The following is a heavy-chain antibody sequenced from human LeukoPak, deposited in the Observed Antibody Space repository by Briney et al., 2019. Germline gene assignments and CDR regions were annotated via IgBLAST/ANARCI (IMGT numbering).Heavy chain of an antibody. CDR2: LYSGGST. J-gene: IGHJ4*02. CDR1: GFTVSSSY. CDR3: ARVTPMDYFDY. V-gene: IGHV3-53*01. Sequence: PGGSLRLSCAASGFTVSSSYMSWVRQAPGKGLEWVSVLYSGGSTYYADSVKGRFTISRDNSKNTLYLQLNSLRAEDTAVYYCARVTPMDYFDYWGQGTLVTVSS.